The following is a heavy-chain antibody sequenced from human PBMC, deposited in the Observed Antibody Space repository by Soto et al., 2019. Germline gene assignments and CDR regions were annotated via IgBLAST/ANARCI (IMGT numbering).Heavy chain of an antibody. D-gene: IGHD6-6*01. Sequence: QVQLLQSGAEVKKPGASVKVSCKASGYTFTNYGITWVRQAPGQGLEWMGWISAYNGNTHYTQRLQGRVTMTTDTTESTANMVLRGLRSYDKDVYYCASVRQIVGYFFYYMDVWGKGTTVTVSS. V-gene: IGHV1-18*01. CDR1: GYTFTNYG. J-gene: IGHJ6*03. CDR3: ASVRQIVGYFFYYMDV. CDR2: ISAYNGNT.